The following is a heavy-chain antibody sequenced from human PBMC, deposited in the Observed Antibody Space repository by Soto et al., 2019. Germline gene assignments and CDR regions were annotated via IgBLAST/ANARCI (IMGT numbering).Heavy chain of an antibody. CDR2: ISGSGGST. CDR3: AKLMIVVVITTIFDY. J-gene: IGHJ4*02. V-gene: IGHV3-23*01. Sequence: EVQLLESGGGLVQPGGSLRLSCAASGFTFSSYAMSWVRQAPGKGLEWVSAISGSGGSTYYADSVKGRFTISRDNSKNTLYLQMNRLRAEDTAVYYCAKLMIVVVITTIFDYWGQGTLVTVSS. CDR1: GFTFSSYA. D-gene: IGHD3-22*01.